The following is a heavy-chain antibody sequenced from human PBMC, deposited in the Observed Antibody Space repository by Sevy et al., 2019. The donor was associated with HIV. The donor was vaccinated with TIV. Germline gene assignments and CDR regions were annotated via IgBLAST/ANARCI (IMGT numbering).Heavy chain of an antibody. D-gene: IGHD3-9*01. CDR3: ARDLGLRYFAWSLSADYYGMDV. CDR2: IIPIFGTA. CDR1: GGTFSSYA. V-gene: IGHV1-69*13. J-gene: IGHJ6*02. Sequence: ASVKVSCKASGGTFSSYAISWVRQAPGQGLEWMGGIIPIFGTANYAQKFQGRVTITADESTSTAYMELSSPRSEDTAVYYCARDLGLRYFAWSLSADYYGMDVWGQGTTVTVSS.